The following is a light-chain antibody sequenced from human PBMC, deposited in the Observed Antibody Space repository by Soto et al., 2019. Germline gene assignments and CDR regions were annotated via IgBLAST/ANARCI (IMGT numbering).Light chain of an antibody. J-gene: IGLJ3*02. CDR3: AAWDDSLNGPV. V-gene: IGLV1-47*01. CDR1: SSDIGANY. CDR2: MNT. Sequence: QSVLTQPPATSGTPGQRVTISCSGGSSDIGANYVYWYRQLPGTAPKLVIYMNTQRPSGVPDRFSGSKSGTSASLAISGLRSEDEADYFCAAWDDSLNGPVFGGGTKLTVL.